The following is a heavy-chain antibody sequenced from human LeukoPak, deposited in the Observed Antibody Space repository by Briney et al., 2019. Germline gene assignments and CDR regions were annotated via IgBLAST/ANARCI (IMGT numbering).Heavy chain of an antibody. D-gene: IGHD3-22*01. J-gene: IGHJ3*02. V-gene: IGHV3-23*01. Sequence: GGSLRLSCAASGFTFSNFAMSWVRQAPGKGLEWVSVITGRGGATHNADSVKGRFTISRDNSKNTLYLQMNSLRAEDTAVYYCAKDTAFYYDSSGSIDIWGQGTMVTVSS. CDR3: AKDTAFYYDSSGSIDI. CDR2: ITGRGGAT. CDR1: GFTFSNFA.